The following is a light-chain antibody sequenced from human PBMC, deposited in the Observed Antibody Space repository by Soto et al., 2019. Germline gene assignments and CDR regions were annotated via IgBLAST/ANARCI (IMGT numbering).Light chain of an antibody. Sequence: EIVLTQSPGTLSLSPGEIATLSCRASQSVSNNYLAWYQQKPGQAPRLLIYGASNRATGIPDRFSGSGSGTEFTLTISSLQPDDFATYYCQQYSSYWTFGQGTKV. CDR1: QSVSNNY. J-gene: IGKJ1*01. CDR2: GAS. CDR3: QQYSSYWT. V-gene: IGKV3-20*01.